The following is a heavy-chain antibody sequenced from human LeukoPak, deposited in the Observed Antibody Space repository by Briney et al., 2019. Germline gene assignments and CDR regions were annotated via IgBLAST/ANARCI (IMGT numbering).Heavy chain of an antibody. CDR1: GFTFSNYW. D-gene: IGHD5-12*01. V-gene: IGHV3-7*02. CDR3: ARPYDSNRDHSGYGY. CDR2: INQDGSEE. J-gene: IGHJ4*02. Sequence: AGGSLRLSCATSGFTFSNYWMSWVRQAPGKGLEWVPNINQDGSEEYYVDSVRGRFTISRDNAKNSLYLQMNSLRAEDTAVYYCARPYDSNRDHSGYGYWGRGTLVTVSS.